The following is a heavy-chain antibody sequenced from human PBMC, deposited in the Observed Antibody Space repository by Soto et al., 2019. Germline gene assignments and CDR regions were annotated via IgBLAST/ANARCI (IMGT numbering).Heavy chain of an antibody. CDR1: GYTFTGYY. CDR3: ARGDAYLGDTTKVYYFDY. Sequence: QVQLVQSGAEVKKPGASVKVSCKASGYTFTGYYMHWVRQAPGQGLEWMGWINPNSGGTNYAQKFQGRVTMTRDTSISTAYRELSRLRSDDTAVYYCARGDAYLGDTTKVYYFDYWGQGTLVTVSS. V-gene: IGHV1-2*02. CDR2: INPNSGGT. J-gene: IGHJ4*02. D-gene: IGHD1-26*01.